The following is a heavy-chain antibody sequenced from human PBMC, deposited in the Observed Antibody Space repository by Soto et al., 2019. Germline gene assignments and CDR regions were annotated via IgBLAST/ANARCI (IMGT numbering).Heavy chain of an antibody. CDR3: AKGGDYGDYELSNYFDY. CDR2: ISGSGGST. V-gene: IGHV3-23*01. CDR1: GFTFSSYA. J-gene: IGHJ4*02. D-gene: IGHD4-17*01. Sequence: GGSLRLSCAASGFTFSSYAMSWVRQAPGKGLEWVSAISGSGGSTYYADSVKGRFTISRDNSKNTLYLQMNSLRAEDTAVYYCAKGGDYGDYELSNYFDYWGQGTLVTVSS.